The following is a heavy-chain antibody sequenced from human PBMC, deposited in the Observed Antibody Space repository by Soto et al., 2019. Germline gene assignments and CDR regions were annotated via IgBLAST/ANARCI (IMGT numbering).Heavy chain of an antibody. Sequence: EVQLLESGGGLVQPGGSLRLSCAASGFTFSSYAMSWVRQAPGKGLEWVSAISGSGGSTYYADSVKGRFTIPRDNSKNKLYLQMNSLRAEDTAVYYCAKESGYDSSGYGQNWFDPWGQGTLVTVSS. J-gene: IGHJ5*02. D-gene: IGHD3-22*01. CDR2: ISGSGGST. CDR1: GFTFSSYA. V-gene: IGHV3-23*01. CDR3: AKESGYDSSGYGQNWFDP.